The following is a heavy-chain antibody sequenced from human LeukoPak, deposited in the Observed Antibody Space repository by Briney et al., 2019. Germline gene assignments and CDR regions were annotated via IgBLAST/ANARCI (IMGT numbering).Heavy chain of an antibody. J-gene: IGHJ5*02. CDR2: ISYSGTV. CDR3: AREERGDSSGYYYDNWFDP. CDR1: GASISSSSDY. D-gene: IGHD3-22*01. V-gene: IGHV4-39*07. Sequence: SETLSLTCTVSGASISSSSDYWGWIRQSPGKGLEWIASISYSGTVYYNPSLESRVSTSLDTSKNEFSLKVNSVTAADTALYYCAREERGDSSGYYYDNWFDPWGQGTLVTVSS.